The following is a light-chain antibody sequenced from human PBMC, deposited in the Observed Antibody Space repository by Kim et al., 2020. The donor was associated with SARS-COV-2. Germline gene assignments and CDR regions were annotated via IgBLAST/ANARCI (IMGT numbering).Light chain of an antibody. CDR2: RNI. CDR3: ALWDDSLIRPV. V-gene: IGLV1-47*01. Sequence: GQTVTISCSGTNSNIGNNFVYWYQHLPGMAPTLLIYRNILRRSGVPDRFSASKSGTSASLAISGLRSDDEADYYCALWDDSLIRPVFGGGTQLTVL. CDR1: NSNIGNNF. J-gene: IGLJ3*02.